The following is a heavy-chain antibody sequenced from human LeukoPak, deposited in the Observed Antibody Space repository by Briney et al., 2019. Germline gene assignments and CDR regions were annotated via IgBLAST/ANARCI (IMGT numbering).Heavy chain of an antibody. CDR1: GFTVSSNY. CDR2: IYSGGST. V-gene: IGHV3-66*01. CDR3: AKESVAVAGPGVAFDI. Sequence: GGSLRLSCAASGFTVSSNYMSWVRQAPGKGLEWVSVIYSGGSTYYADSVKGRFTISRDNSKNTLYLQINSLRAEDTAVYYCAKESVAVAGPGVAFDIWGQGTMVTVSS. D-gene: IGHD6-19*01. J-gene: IGHJ3*02.